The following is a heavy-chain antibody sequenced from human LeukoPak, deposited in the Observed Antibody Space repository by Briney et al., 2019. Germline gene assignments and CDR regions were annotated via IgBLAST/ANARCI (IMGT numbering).Heavy chain of an antibody. D-gene: IGHD3-10*01. CDR2: IIPILGIA. Sequence: SVKVSCKASGGTFSSYTISWVRQAPGQGLEWMGRIIPILGIANYAQKFQGRVTITADKSTSTAYMELSSLRSEDSAVYYCAREEYGSEGDYFGYWGQGTLVTVSS. V-gene: IGHV1-69*04. CDR3: AREEYGSEGDYFGY. CDR1: GGTFSSYT. J-gene: IGHJ4*02.